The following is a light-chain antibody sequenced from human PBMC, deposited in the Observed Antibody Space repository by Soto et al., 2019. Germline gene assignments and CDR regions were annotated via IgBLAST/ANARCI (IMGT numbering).Light chain of an antibody. Sequence: QSVLTQPPSVSGAPGQRVTLSCTWSGSNIGTGYDVHWYQQLPGTAPKLLIYGNSNRPSGVPDRFSGSKSGTSASLAITGLQAEDEAEYYCQSYDSSLRGVFGGGTKLTVL. J-gene: IGLJ2*01. CDR2: GNS. CDR3: QSYDSSLRGV. V-gene: IGLV1-40*01. CDR1: GSNIGTGYD.